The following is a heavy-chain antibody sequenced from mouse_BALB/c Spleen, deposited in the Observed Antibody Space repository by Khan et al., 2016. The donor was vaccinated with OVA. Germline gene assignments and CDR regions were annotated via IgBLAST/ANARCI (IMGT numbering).Heavy chain of an antibody. D-gene: IGHD1-1*01. CDR1: GYSFTDSN. Sequence: VQLQQSGPELVKPGASVKVSCKASGYSFTDSNMFWVKQSHGKSLEWIGYIDPYNGGTSYNQKFKGKATLTVDKSSSTAFMHLSSLTSEDSAVFYCARTDYYGSSYYFDYWGQGTTLTVSS. J-gene: IGHJ2*01. CDR3: ARTDYYGSSYYFDY. CDR2: IDPYNGGT. V-gene: IGHV1S135*01.